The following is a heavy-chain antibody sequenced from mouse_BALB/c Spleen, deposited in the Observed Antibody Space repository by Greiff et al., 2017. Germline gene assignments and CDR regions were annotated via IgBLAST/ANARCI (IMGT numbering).Heavy chain of an antibody. J-gene: IGHJ4*01. Sequence: QVQLQQPGAELVKPGASVKLSCKASGYTFTSYWMHWVQQRPGQGLEWIGEINPSNGRTNYNEKFKSKATLTVDKSSSTAYMQLSSLTSEDSAVYYCARSGPYAMDYWGQGTSVTVSS. V-gene: IGHV1S81*02. CDR2: INPSNGRT. CDR1: GYTFTSYW. CDR3: ARSGPYAMDY. D-gene: IGHD1-3*01.